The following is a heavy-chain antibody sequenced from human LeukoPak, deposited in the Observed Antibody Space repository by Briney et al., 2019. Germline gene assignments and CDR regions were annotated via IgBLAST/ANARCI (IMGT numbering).Heavy chain of an antibody. J-gene: IGHJ4*02. CDR3: ARGQTLTF. CDR1: GFTFSNYS. Sequence: GGSLRLSCAASGFTFSNYSMNWVRQAPGKGLEWVANINQDGSKKFYVDSVKGRFTISRDNAKNALYLQMNSLGAEDTGVYFCARGQTLTFWGQGTLVTVSS. CDR2: INQDGSKK. V-gene: IGHV3-7*01.